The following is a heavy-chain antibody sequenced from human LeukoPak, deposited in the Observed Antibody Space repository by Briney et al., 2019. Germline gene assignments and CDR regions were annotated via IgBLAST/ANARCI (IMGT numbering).Heavy chain of an antibody. J-gene: IGHJ4*02. V-gene: IGHV3-11*06. CDR3: ARGTGTTAYFDY. Sequence: GGSLRLSCAASGFTFSDYYMSWIRQAPGTGLEWVSYVSGSSGYTKYADSVKGRFTIPRDNAKNSLYLQVNSLRAEDTAVYYCARGTGTTAYFDYWGQGTLVTVSS. CDR2: VSGSSGYT. CDR1: GFTFSDYY. D-gene: IGHD1-1*01.